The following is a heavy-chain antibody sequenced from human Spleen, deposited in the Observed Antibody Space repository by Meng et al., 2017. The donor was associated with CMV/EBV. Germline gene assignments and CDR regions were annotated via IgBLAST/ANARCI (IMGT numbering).Heavy chain of an antibody. J-gene: IGHJ4*02. Sequence: SETLSLTCTVSGGSISSSSYYWGWIRQPPGKGLEWIGSIYYSGSTYYNPSLKSRVTISVDTSKNQFSLKLSSVTAADTAVYYCPSGTYYYGSGYPDYWGQGTLVTVSS. CDR2: IYYSGST. CDR3: PSGTYYYGSGYPDY. V-gene: IGHV4-39*07. CDR1: GGSISSSSYY. D-gene: IGHD3-10*01.